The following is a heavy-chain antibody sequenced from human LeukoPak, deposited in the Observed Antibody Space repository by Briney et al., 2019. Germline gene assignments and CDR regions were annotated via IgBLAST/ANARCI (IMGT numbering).Heavy chain of an antibody. Sequence: PGGSLRLSCAASGFTFSSYGMHWVRQAPGKGLEWVAFIRYDGSDKYYADSVKGRFTISRDNSKKSLYLQMNSLRVEDTAVYYCARDNTIFGAVIPPDVWGKGTTVTVSS. CDR3: ARDNTIFGAVIPPDV. CDR1: GFTFSSYG. J-gene: IGHJ6*04. D-gene: IGHD3-3*01. V-gene: IGHV3-30*02. CDR2: IRYDGSDK.